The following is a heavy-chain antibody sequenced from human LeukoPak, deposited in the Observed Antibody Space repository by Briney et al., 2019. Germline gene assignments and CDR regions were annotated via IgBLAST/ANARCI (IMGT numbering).Heavy chain of an antibody. CDR1: GFTFSSYA. CDR2: ISYDGSNK. J-gene: IGHJ6*02. Sequence: GGSLRLSCAASGFTFSSYAMQWVRQAPGKGLEWVAVISYDGSNKNYADSVKGRFTISRENSKSTLHLQMNSLRAEDTAMYYCAKDQLFEAYCYYALDVWGQGTTVTVSS. D-gene: IGHD1-1*01. CDR3: AKDQLFEAYCYYALDV. V-gene: IGHV3-30*18.